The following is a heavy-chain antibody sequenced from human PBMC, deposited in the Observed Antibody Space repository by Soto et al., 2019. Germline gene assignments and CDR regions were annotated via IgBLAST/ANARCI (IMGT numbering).Heavy chain of an antibody. Sequence: ASVKVSCKASGYTFTSYDINWVRQATGQGLEWMGWMNPNSGNTGYAQKLQGRVTMTTDTSTSTAYMELRSLRSDDTAVYYCAVAGPLRYGVFDIWGQGTMVTVSS. CDR2: MNPNSGNT. CDR1: GYTFTSYD. D-gene: IGHD6-19*01. V-gene: IGHV1-8*01. J-gene: IGHJ3*02. CDR3: AVAGPLRYGVFDI.